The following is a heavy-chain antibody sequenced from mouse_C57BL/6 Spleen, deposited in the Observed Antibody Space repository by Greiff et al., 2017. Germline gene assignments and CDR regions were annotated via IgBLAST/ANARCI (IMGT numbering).Heavy chain of an antibody. CDR1: GYTFTSYW. Sequence: QVQLQQPGTELVKPGASVKLSCKASGYTFTSYWMHWVKQRPGQGLEWIGNINPSNGGTNYNEKFKSKATLTVDKSSSTAYMQLSSLTSEVSAVYYCARNGFYYDYPWFAYWGQGTLVTVSA. V-gene: IGHV1-53*01. J-gene: IGHJ3*01. D-gene: IGHD2-4*01. CDR3: ARNGFYYDYPWFAY. CDR2: INPSNGGT.